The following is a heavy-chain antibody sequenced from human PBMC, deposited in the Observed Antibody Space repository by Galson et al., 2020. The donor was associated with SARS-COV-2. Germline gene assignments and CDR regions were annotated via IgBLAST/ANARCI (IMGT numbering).Heavy chain of an antibody. CDR2: IIPIFGTA. V-gene: IGHV1-69*13. D-gene: IGHD3-10*01. CDR3: ARDFSGSLNWFDP. Sequence: SVKVSCKASGGTFSSYAISWVRQAPGQGLEWMGGIIPIFGTANYAQKFQGRVTITADESTSTAYMELSSLRSEHTAVYYCARDFSGSLNWFDPWGQGTLVTVSS. J-gene: IGHJ5*02. CDR1: GGTFSSYA.